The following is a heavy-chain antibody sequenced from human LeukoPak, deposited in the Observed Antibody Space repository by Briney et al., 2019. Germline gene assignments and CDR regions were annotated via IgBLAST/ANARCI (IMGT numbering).Heavy chain of an antibody. CDR1: GFTFSSYA. CDR2: IRHDGSNK. CDR3: ARLPITHPAATEFYFDY. J-gene: IGHJ4*02. V-gene: IGHV3-30*14. Sequence: GGSLRLSCAAPGFTFSSYAMHWVRHALGKGLEWVAFIRHDGSNKYYADAVKGRFTISRNNSKNTLYLQMNSLRAEDTAVYYCARLPITHPAATEFYFDYWGQGTLVTVSS. D-gene: IGHD2-2*01.